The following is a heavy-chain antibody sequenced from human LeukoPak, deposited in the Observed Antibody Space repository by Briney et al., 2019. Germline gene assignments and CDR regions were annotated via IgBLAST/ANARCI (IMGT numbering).Heavy chain of an antibody. J-gene: IGHJ4*02. D-gene: IGHD6-19*01. Sequence: SETLSLTCTGSGASISSNYWRWVRQPPGRGLEWIAFIHNSGSTNYNPSLETRVSIAIDTSKRQFSLHLMSVSAADTAVYYCARLGSGWPGIDSWGQRTLVIVSS. CDR1: GASISSNY. V-gene: IGHV4-59*01. CDR2: IHNSGST. CDR3: ARLGSGWPGIDS.